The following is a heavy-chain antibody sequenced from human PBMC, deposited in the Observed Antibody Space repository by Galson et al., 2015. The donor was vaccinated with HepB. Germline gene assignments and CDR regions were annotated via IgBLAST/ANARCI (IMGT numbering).Heavy chain of an antibody. J-gene: IGHJ5*02. V-gene: IGHV3-11*03. CDR2: ISSSSSYT. CDR3: ASASPVYYGSAES. CDR1: GFTFSDYY. D-gene: IGHD3-10*01. Sequence: LRLSCAASGFTFSDYYMSWIRQAPGKGLEWVSYISSSSSYTNYADSVKGRFTISRDNAKNSLYLQMNSLRAEDTAVYYCASASPVYYGSAESWGQGTLVTVSS.